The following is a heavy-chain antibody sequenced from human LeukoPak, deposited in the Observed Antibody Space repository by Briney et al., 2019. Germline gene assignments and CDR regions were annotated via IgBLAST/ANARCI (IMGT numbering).Heavy chain of an antibody. Sequence: GGSLRLSCTASGFTFSSFGMQWVRQAPGRGLEWVATIWFDGRRRHYGDSVKGRFTISRDNANGTLYLQMSSLRAEDTAVYYCAKVPDSSGYTYFYYGMDVWGQGTTVTVSS. D-gene: IGHD3-22*01. CDR2: IWFDGRRR. CDR3: AKVPDSSGYTYFYYGMDV. CDR1: GFTFSSFG. J-gene: IGHJ6*02. V-gene: IGHV3-30*02.